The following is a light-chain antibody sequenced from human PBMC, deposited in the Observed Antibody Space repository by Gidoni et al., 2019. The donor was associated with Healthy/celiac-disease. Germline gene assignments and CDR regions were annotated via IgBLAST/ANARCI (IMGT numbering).Light chain of an antibody. CDR2: SNN. CDR3: AAWDDSLKGGV. CDR1: SPNIGSNT. V-gene: IGLV1-44*01. J-gene: IGLJ3*02. Sequence: QSVLTQPPSASGTPGQRVTISCSGSSPNIGSNTVNWYQPLPGTAPKLLIYSNNQRPSGVPDRFSGSKSGTSASLAISGLQSEDEADYYCAAWDDSLKGGVFGGGTKLTVL.